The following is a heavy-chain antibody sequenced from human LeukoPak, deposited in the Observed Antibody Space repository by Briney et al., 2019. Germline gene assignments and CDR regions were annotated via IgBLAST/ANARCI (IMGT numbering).Heavy chain of an antibody. CDR2: IRYDGSNK. V-gene: IGHV3-30*02. J-gene: IGHJ4*02. CDR1: GFTFSSYG. CDR3: AKVLPRGATMEGGPFDY. Sequence: GGSLRLSCAASGFTFSSYGMHWVRQAPGKGLEWVAFIRYDGSNKYYADSVKGRFTISRDNSKNTLYLQMNSLRAEDTAVYYCAKVLPRGATMEGGPFDYWGQGTLVTVSS. D-gene: IGHD5-24*01.